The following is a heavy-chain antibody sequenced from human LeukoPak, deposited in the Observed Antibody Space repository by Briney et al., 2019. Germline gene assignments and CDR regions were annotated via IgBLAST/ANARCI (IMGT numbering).Heavy chain of an antibody. CDR3: ARLGLNYDFWSGYYGAFDI. J-gene: IGHJ3*02. V-gene: IGHV4-30-2*01. CDR2: IYHSGST. D-gene: IGHD3-3*01. CDR1: GGSITSGGYY. Sequence: TLSPTCTISGGSITSGGYYWSWIRQPPGKGLEWIGYIYHSGSTYYTPSLKSRVTISVDRSKNQFSLKLSSVTAADTAVYYCARLGLNYDFWSGYYGAFDIWGQGTMVTVSS.